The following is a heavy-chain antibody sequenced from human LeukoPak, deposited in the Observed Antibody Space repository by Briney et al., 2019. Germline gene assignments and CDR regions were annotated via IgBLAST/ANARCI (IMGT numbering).Heavy chain of an antibody. Sequence: SETLSLTCTVSAGSISSNSHHWGWIRQSPGKGLEWIGSVYYGRTTYYNPSLNSRVTISVVTSKNQFSLQLNSVTAADTAVYYCAFFPGSSGWLNDYWGQGTLVTVSS. V-gene: IGHV4-39*01. CDR2: VYYGRTT. D-gene: IGHD6-19*01. CDR3: AFFPGSSGWLNDY. J-gene: IGHJ4*02. CDR1: AGSISSNSHH.